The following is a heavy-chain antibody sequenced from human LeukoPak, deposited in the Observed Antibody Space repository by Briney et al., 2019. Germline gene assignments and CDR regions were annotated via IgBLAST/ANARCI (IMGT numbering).Heavy chain of an antibody. J-gene: IGHJ4*02. D-gene: IGHD2-21*01. CDR3: ARHGAIPEY. CDR1: GGSMGTYY. V-gene: IGHV4-59*08. CDR2: IYYRGSN. Sequence: PSETLSLTCSVSGGSMGTYYWTWVRQPPGKGLEWIGYIYYRGSNNYNPSLKSRVTISEDTAKNQFSLKLTSVTAADTAVYYCARHGAIPEYWGQGSLVIVSS.